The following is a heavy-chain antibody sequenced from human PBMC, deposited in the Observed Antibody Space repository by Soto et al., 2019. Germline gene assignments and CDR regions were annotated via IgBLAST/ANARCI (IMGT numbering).Heavy chain of an antibody. Sequence: QVHLVESGGGVVQPGRSLRLSCAASGFSFSFSGMHWVRQAPGKGLEWVAGLWYDGSSENYADSVKVRFTISRHNSNNTLHLQMDSLRVEDTAMYYCARGLAKVAGGAFDIWGQGTMVIVS. CDR2: LWYDGSSE. D-gene: IGHD3-16*01. CDR3: ARGLAKVAGGAFDI. CDR1: GFSFSFSG. V-gene: IGHV3-33*01. J-gene: IGHJ3*02.